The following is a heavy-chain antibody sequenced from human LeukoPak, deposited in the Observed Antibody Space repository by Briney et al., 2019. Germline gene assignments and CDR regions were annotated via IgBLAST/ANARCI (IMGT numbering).Heavy chain of an antibody. J-gene: IGHJ4*02. V-gene: IGHV1-8*01. Sequence: ASVKVSCKASGYTFTSYDINWVRQATGQGLEWLGWMNPNSGNTGYAQKFQGRVTMTSDTSIDTAYMELSSLRSEDTAVYYCARVQVVSDFWGQGTLVTVSS. D-gene: IGHD4-23*01. CDR2: MNPNSGNT. CDR3: ARVQVVSDF. CDR1: GYTFTSYD.